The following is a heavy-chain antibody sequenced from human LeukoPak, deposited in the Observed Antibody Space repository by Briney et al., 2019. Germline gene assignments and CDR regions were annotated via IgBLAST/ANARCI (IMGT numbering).Heavy chain of an antibody. CDR2: INSDGSST. J-gene: IGHJ4*02. V-gene: IGHV3-74*01. D-gene: IGHD2-2*01. Sequence: GGSLRVSCAASGFSLSTTWMHWVRQAPGKGLVWVSRINSDGSSTIYADSVKGRFTISRDNAKNTLYLQMNSLRVEDTAVYYCVRDWYYAPGYWGQGTLVTVSS. CDR3: VRDWYYAPGY. CDR1: GFSLSTTW.